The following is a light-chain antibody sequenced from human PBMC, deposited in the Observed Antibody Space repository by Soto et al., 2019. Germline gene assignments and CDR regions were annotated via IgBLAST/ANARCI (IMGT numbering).Light chain of an antibody. CDR3: SLYTSSHTYV. V-gene: IGLV2-18*01. Sequence: QSALTQPPSVSGSPGQSVTISCTGTSSDVGSYNRVSWYRQPPGTAPKLMIYEVSNRPSGVPDRFSGSKSGNTASLTISGLQAEDEDDYSCSLYTSSHTYVFRTGTKVTVL. J-gene: IGLJ1*01. CDR1: SSDVGSYNR. CDR2: EVS.